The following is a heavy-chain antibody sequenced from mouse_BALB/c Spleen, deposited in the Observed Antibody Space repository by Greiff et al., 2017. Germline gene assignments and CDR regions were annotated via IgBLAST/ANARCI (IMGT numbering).Heavy chain of an antibody. V-gene: IGHV5-17*02. Sequence: EVQRVESGGGLVQPGGSRKLSCAASGFTFSSFGMHWVRQAPEKGLEWVAYISSGSSTIYYADTVKGRFTISRDNPKNTLFLQMTSLRSEDTAMYYCARSGTTAIYYYAMDYWGQGTSVTVSS. CDR2: ISSGSSTI. CDR1: GFTFSSFG. CDR3: ARSGTTAIYYYAMDY. D-gene: IGHD1-2*01. J-gene: IGHJ4*01.